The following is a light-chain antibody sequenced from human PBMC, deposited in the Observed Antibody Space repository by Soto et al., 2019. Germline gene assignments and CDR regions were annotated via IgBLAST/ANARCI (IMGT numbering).Light chain of an antibody. V-gene: IGLV2-8*01. CDR2: EVY. J-gene: IGLJ2*01. Sequence: QSAPTQPPSASGSPGQSVTFSCTGTSSDVGGYNYVSWYQQYPGKAPKLMIYEVYKRHSGVPDRFSGSKSGNTASLTVSGLQPEDEADYYSSAYASSSTCVFGGGTKLTVL. CDR1: SSDVGGYNY. CDR3: SAYASSSTCV.